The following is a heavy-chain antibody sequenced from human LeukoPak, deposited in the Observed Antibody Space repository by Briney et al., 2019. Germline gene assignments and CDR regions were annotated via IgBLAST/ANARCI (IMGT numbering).Heavy chain of an antibody. CDR2: IYYSGST. J-gene: IGHJ4*02. CDR3: ARNYGDSLYYFDY. D-gene: IGHD4-17*01. CDR1: GGSVSSGTYY. Sequence: KASETLSLTCTVSGGSVSSGTYYWSWIRQPPGKGLEWIGYIYYSGSTNYSPSLKSRVTISADTSKNQFSLKLTSVTVADTAVYYCARNYGDSLYYFDYWGQGTLVTVSS. V-gene: IGHV4-61*01.